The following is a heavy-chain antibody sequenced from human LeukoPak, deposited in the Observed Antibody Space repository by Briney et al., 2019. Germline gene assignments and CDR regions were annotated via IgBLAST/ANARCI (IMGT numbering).Heavy chain of an antibody. D-gene: IGHD3-10*01. CDR1: GFFFSSYA. V-gene: IGHV3-30-3*01. CDR3: ARDPFGSGSFYTFHSLDY. CDR2: ISFDATSE. J-gene: IGHJ4*02. Sequence: PGKSLRLSCATSGFFFSSYAMDWVRQAPGKGLEWVAFISFDATSEYYADSVKGRFTISRDNSKSTLYLQISGLRSEDTAVYYCARDPFGSGSFYTFHSLDYWGQGTLVTVPS.